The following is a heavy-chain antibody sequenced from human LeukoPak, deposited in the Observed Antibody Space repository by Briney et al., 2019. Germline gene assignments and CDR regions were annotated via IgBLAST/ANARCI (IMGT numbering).Heavy chain of an antibody. CDR3: ARDRVVGATRGVFDY. CDR2: IYHSGIT. D-gene: IGHD1-26*01. CDR1: SYSISSGYY. Sequence: SETLSLTCTVSSYSISSGYYWGWIRPPPGKGLEWIGSIYHSGITYYNPSLKSRVTISVDTSKNQFSLKLSSVTAADTATYYCARDRVVGATRGVFDYWGQGTLVTVSS. J-gene: IGHJ4*02. V-gene: IGHV4-38-2*02.